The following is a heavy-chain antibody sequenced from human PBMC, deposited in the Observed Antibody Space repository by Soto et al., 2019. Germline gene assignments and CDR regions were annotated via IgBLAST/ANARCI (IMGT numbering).Heavy chain of an antibody. V-gene: IGHV4-38-2*01. Sequence: TSETLSLTCSVSGYSISSGYYWGWIRQPPGKGLEWIGSIYHSGNTHYNPSLRSRVTVSVDTSKNQCSLKLSSVTAADTAVYYCARQYSSSSNWFDPWGQGTLVTVSS. CDR2: IYHSGNT. J-gene: IGHJ5*02. CDR1: GYSISSGYY. D-gene: IGHD2-2*01. CDR3: ARQYSSSSNWFDP.